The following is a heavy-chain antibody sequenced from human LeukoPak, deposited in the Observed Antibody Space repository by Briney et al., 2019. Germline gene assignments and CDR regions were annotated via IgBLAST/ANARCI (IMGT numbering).Heavy chain of an antibody. Sequence: GGSLRLSCAASGFTVSSNYMSWVRQAPGKGLEWVSVIYSGGSTYYADSVKGRFTISRDNAKNSLYLQMNSLRAEDTAVYYCARDWGCGGDCYFWGRFDAFDIWGQGTMVTVSS. V-gene: IGHV3-66*01. CDR1: GFTVSSNY. CDR3: ARDWGCGGDCYFWGRFDAFDI. CDR2: IYSGGST. J-gene: IGHJ3*02. D-gene: IGHD2-21*01.